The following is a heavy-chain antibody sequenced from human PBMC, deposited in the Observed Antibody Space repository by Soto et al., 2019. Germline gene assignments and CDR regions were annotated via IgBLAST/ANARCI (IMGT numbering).Heavy chain of an antibody. J-gene: IGHJ6*02. CDR1: GYTLTELS. V-gene: IGHV1-24*01. CDR2: FDPEDGET. Sequence: EASVKVSCKVSGYTLTELSMHWVRQAPGKGLEWMGGFDPEDGETIYAQKFQGRVTMTEDTSTDTAYMELSSLRSEDTAVYYCATHNYVYGGKSVAYYYGMDVWGQGTTVTVSS. CDR3: ATHNYVYGGKSVAYYYGMDV. D-gene: IGHD4-17*01.